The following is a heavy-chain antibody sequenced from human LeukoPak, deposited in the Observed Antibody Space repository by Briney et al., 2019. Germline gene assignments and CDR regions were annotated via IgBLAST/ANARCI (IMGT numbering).Heavy chain of an antibody. CDR1: GFTFSSYG. CDR3: AKDLIVGATRTFDY. CDR2: ISYDGSNK. Sequence: GGSLRPSCAASGFTFSSYGMHWVRQAPGKGLEWVADISYDGSNKYYADSVKGRFTISRDNSKNMLYLQMNSLRAEDTAVYYCAKDLIVGATRTFDYWGQGTLVTVSS. D-gene: IGHD1-26*01. V-gene: IGHV3-30*18. J-gene: IGHJ4*02.